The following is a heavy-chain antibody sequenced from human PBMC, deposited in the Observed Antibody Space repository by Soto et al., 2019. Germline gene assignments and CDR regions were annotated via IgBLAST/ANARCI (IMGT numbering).Heavy chain of an antibody. CDR2: IYYSGST. Sequence: SETLSLTCTVSGGSISSSSYYWGWIRQPPGKGLEWIGSIYYSGSTYYNPSLKSRVTISVDTSKNQFSLKLSSVTAADTAVYYCARQENDFWSGYYRVGYYYYGMDVWGQGTTVTVSS. CDR1: GGSISSSSYY. V-gene: IGHV4-39*01. CDR3: ARQENDFWSGYYRVGYYYYGMDV. J-gene: IGHJ6*02. D-gene: IGHD3-3*01.